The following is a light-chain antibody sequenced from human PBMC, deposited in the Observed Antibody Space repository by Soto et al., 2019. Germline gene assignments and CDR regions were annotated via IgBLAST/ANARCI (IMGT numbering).Light chain of an antibody. Sequence: TQSPATLSLSTGERATLSCRASLNVNSYLAWYQQKPGQPPRLLIYDASTRATGIPARFSGSQSGTEFTLTISSLLSEDFAVYFCQQYNNWPLTFGGGTKVDI. V-gene: IGKV3D-15*01. J-gene: IGKJ4*01. CDR2: DAS. CDR1: LNVNSY. CDR3: QQYNNWPLT.